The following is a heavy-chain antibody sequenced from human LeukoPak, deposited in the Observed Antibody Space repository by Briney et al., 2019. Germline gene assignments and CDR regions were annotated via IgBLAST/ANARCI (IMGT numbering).Heavy chain of an antibody. CDR2: IYSGGST. CDR1: GFTVSSNY. J-gene: IGHJ3*02. V-gene: IGHV3-53*01. Sequence: GGSLRLSCAASGFTVSSNYMRWVRQAPGKGLEWVSVIYSGGSTYYADSVKGRFTISRDNSKNTLYLQMNSLGAEDTAVYYCAREGGYYDSSGYYLGVAFDIWGQGTMVTVSS. D-gene: IGHD3-22*01. CDR3: AREGGYYDSSGYYLGVAFDI.